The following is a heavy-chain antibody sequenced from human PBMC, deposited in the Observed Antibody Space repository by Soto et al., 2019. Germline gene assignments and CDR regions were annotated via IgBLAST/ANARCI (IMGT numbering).Heavy chain of an antibody. Sequence: PGGSLRLSCAASGFTFSSYSMNWVRQAPGKGLEWVSSISSSSSYIYYADSVKGRFTISRDNAKNSLYLQMNSLRAEDTAVYYCASDGPEQWLVPYFQHWGQGTLVTVSS. D-gene: IGHD6-19*01. V-gene: IGHV3-21*01. J-gene: IGHJ1*01. CDR2: ISSSSSYI. CDR3: ASDGPEQWLVPYFQH. CDR1: GFTFSSYS.